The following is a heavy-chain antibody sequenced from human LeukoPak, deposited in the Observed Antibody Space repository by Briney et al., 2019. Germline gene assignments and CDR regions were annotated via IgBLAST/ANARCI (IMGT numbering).Heavy chain of an antibody. CDR1: GYTFTGYY. CDR2: INPNSGGT. D-gene: IGHD3-22*01. CDR3: ARVRQYYYDSSGYYPYYFDY. J-gene: IGHJ4*02. Sequence: ASVKVSCKASGYTFTGYYMHWVRQAPGQGLEWMGWINPNSGGTNYAQKFQGRVTMTRDTSISTAYMELSRLRSDDTAVYYCARVRQYYYDSSGYYPYYFDYWGQGTLVTVSS. V-gene: IGHV1-2*02.